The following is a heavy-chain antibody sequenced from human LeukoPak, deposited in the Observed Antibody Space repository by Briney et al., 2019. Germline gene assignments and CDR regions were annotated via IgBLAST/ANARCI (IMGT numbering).Heavy chain of an antibody. CDR3: ARPPSGSYPYDAFDI. D-gene: IGHD1-26*01. CDR1: GYTFTGYF. CDR2: INPNSGGT. V-gene: IGHV1-2*02. Sequence: ASVKVSCKASGYTFTGYFMHWVRQAPGQGLEWMGWINPNSGGTNYAQKFQGRVTMTRDTSISTAYLQWSSLKASDTAMYYCARPPSGSYPYDAFDIWGQGTMVTVSS. J-gene: IGHJ3*02.